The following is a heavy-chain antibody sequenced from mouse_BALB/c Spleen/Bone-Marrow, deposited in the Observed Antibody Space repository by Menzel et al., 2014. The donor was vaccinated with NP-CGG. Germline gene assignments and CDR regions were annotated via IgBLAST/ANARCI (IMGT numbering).Heavy chain of an antibody. CDR2: INPESSTI. CDR1: GFDFSRYW. V-gene: IGHV4-1*02. Sequence: EVQLVESGGGLVQPGGSLKLSCAVSGFDFSRYWMSWVRRAPGKGLEWIGEINPESSTINYTPSLKDKFIISRDNAKNTLYLQMSKVRSEDTALYYCARLGYYGMMAFLGQGTSVTVSS. D-gene: IGHD1-1*01. J-gene: IGHJ4*01. CDR3: ARLGYYGMMAF.